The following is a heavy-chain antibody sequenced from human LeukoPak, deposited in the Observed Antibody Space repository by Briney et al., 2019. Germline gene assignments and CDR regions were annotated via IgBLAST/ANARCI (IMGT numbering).Heavy chain of an antibody. Sequence: GGSLRLSCAASGFTFNSYAMSWVRQAPGKGLELVSSITGSGDTTYYADSVKGRFTISRDNSKNTLYLHMNSLRADETAVYYCASRPRTGIGPLDYWGRGILVTVSS. V-gene: IGHV3-23*01. J-gene: IGHJ4*02. CDR1: GFTFNSYA. CDR3: ASRPRTGIGPLDY. CDR2: ITGSGDTT. D-gene: IGHD2-8*02.